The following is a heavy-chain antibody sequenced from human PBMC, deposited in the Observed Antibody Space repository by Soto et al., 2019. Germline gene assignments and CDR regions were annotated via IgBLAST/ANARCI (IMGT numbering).Heavy chain of an antibody. J-gene: IGHJ6*02. V-gene: IGHV3-30*18. Sequence: QVQLVESGGGVVQPGRSLRLSCAASEFTFSKYGMHWVRQAPGKGLEWVAVISYDGSNQYYADSVKGRFIISRDNSNYTVSLQMNGLRAEDTAVYYCAKDGADRGINVGGYHFYFGMDVWGQGTTVTVSS. CDR3: AKDGADRGINVGGYHFYFGMDV. CDR1: EFTFSKYG. D-gene: IGHD3-10*01. CDR2: ISYDGSNQ.